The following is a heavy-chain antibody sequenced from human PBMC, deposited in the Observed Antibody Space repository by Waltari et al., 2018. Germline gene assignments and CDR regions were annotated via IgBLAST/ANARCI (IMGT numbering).Heavy chain of an antibody. Sequence: QVQLRESGPGLVKPSETLSLTCAVSGYSISSGYYWGWIRQPPGKGLEWIGSIYHSGSTYYNPSLKSRVTISVDTSKNQFSLKLSSVTAADTAVYYCARTPDVEMATIGYWFDPWGQGTLVTVSS. CDR1: GYSISSGYY. CDR3: ARTPDVEMATIGYWFDP. V-gene: IGHV4-38-2*01. CDR2: IYHSGST. J-gene: IGHJ5*02. D-gene: IGHD5-12*01.